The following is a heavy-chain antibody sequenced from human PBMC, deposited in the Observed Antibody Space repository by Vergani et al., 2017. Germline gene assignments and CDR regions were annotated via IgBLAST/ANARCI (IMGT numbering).Heavy chain of an antibody. CDR2: IYYSGST. CDR1: GGSISSYY. D-gene: IGHD3-22*01. Sequence: QVQLQESGPGLVKPSETLSLTCTVSGGSISSYYWSWIRQPPGKGLEWIGYIYYSGSTNYNPSLKSRVTISVDTSKNQFSLKLSSVTAADTAVYYCARGRRLLYYYDGSGSYFPFDYWGQGTLVTVSS. J-gene: IGHJ4*02. V-gene: IGHV4-59*01. CDR3: ARGRRLLYYYDGSGSYFPFDY.